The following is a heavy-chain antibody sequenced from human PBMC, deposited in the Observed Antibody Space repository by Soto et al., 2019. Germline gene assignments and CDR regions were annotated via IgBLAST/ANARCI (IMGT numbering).Heavy chain of an antibody. Sequence: GGSLRLSCAASGFTFDDYGMSWVRQAPGKGLEWVSGINWNGGSTGYADSVKGRFTISRDNAKNSLYLQMNSLRAEDTALYHCARVSANLRFLEWKMYYYYMDVWGKGTTVTVSS. CDR2: INWNGGST. V-gene: IGHV3-20*01. J-gene: IGHJ6*03. CDR3: ARVSANLRFLEWKMYYYYMDV. D-gene: IGHD3-3*01. CDR1: GFTFDDYG.